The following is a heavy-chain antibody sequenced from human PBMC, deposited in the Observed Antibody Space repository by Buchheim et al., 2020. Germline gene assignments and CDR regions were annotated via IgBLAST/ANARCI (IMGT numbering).Heavy chain of an antibody. V-gene: IGHV3-23*04. CDR2: ISGSGGGT. CDR1: GFTFSSYE. CDR3: AKDWGTYWGYFFDY. J-gene: IGHJ4*02. D-gene: IGHD3-16*01. Sequence: EVQLVESGGGLVQPGGSLRLSCAASGFTFSSYEMNWVRQAPGKGLEWVSAISGSGGGTYYADSVKGRFTVSRDDSENALYLQMNSLRVEDTAVYYCAKDWGTYWGYFFDYWGQGTL.